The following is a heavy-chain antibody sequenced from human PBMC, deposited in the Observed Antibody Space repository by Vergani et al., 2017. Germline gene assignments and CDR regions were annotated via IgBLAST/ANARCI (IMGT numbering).Heavy chain of an antibody. V-gene: IGHV3-9*01. CDR3: ASMEGAFDI. D-gene: IGHD2-8*01. CDR2: ISWNSGSI. CDR1: GFTFDDYA. Sequence: EVQLVESGGGLVQPGRSLRLSCAASGFTFDDYAMHWVRQAPGKGLEWVSGISWNSGSIGYADSVKGRFTISRDNAKNSLYLQMNSLRAEDTALYYCASMEGAFDIWGQGTMVIVSS. J-gene: IGHJ3*02.